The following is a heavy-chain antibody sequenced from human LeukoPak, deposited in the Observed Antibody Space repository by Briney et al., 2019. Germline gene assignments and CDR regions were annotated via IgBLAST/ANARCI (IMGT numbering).Heavy chain of an antibody. Sequence: YPGGSLRLSCAASGFTFSSYSMNWVRQAPGKGLEWVSGISASGGTTYYADSVKGRFTISRDNSENTLYLQMNSLRAEDTATYYCAKDWPPDYWGQGTLVTVSS. CDR3: AKDWPPDY. CDR2: ISASGGTT. V-gene: IGHV3-23*01. CDR1: GFTFSSYS. J-gene: IGHJ4*02.